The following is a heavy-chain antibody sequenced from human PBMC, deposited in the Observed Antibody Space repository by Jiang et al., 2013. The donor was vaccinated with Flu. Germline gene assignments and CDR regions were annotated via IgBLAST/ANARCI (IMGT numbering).Heavy chain of an antibody. CDR1: GFSLSTSGMC. Sequence: KPTQTLTLTCTFSGFSLSTSGMCVSWIRQPPGKALEWLARIDWDDDKYYSTSLKTRLTISKDTSKNQVVLTMTNMDPVDTATYYCARSYDSSGYAVSVAFDIWGQGTMVTVSS. V-gene: IGHV2-70*11. CDR2: IDWDDDK. J-gene: IGHJ3*02. D-gene: IGHD3-22*01. CDR3: ARSYDSSGYAVSVAFDI.